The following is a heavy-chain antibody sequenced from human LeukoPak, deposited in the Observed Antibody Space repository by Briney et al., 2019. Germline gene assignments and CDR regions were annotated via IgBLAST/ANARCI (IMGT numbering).Heavy chain of an antibody. J-gene: IGHJ4*02. Sequence: GGSLRLSCAASGFTFSKYAMTWVRQAPGKGLEWVSGISVSGDSTNYADSVKGRFTISRDNSKNTLYLQMNNLRAEDTAVYYCAKSNYFDSGGYYFFDYWGQGTLVTVSS. V-gene: IGHV3-23*01. D-gene: IGHD3-22*01. CDR2: ISVSGDST. CDR3: AKSNYFDSGGYYFFDY. CDR1: GFTFSKYA.